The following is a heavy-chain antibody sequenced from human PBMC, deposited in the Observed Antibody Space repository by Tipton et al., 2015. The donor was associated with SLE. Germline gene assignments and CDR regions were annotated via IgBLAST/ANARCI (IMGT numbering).Heavy chain of an antibody. CDR3: ARGGEAVAGTSYFQH. V-gene: IGHV4-38-2*02. Sequence: TLSLTCTVSGYSISSGYYWGWIRQPPGKGLEWIGSIYYSGSTYYNPSLKSRVTISVDTSKNKFSLKLSSVTAADTAVYYCARGGEAVAGTSYFQHWGHGTLVTVSS. CDR2: IYYSGST. CDR1: GYSISSGYY. D-gene: IGHD6-19*01. J-gene: IGHJ1*01.